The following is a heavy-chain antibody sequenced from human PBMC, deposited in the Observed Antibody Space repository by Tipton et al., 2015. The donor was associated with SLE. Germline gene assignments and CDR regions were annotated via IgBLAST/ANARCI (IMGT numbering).Heavy chain of an antibody. CDR1: GFTFDDYA. J-gene: IGHJ4*02. CDR2: IRSKAYGGTT. V-gene: IGHV3-49*04. Sequence: LSLTCAASGFTFDDYAMHWVRQAPGKGLEWVGFIRSKAYGGTTEYAASVKGRLTISRDDSKSIAYLQMNSLKTEDTAVYYCTSLWDGSGSSLWAFDYWGQGTLVTVSS. D-gene: IGHD3-10*01. CDR3: TSLWDGSGSSLWAFDY.